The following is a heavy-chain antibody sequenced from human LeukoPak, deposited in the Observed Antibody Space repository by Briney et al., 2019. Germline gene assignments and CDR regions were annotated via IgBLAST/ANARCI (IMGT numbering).Heavy chain of an antibody. CDR1: GASITTYY. J-gene: IGHJ4*02. CDR3: AREYSTSSEGDYFDY. CDR2: IYHSGST. Sequence: SETLSLTCTVSGASITTYYWTWIRQGPGKGLEWIGYIYHSGSTNYNPSLKSRVTISLDTSRNQFSLGLSSVTAADTAVYFCAREYSTSSEGDYFDYWGQGSLVTVSS. V-gene: IGHV4-59*01. D-gene: IGHD6-6*01.